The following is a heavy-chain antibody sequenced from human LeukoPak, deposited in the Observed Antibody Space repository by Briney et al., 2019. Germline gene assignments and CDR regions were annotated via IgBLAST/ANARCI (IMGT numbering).Heavy chain of an antibody. V-gene: IGHV3-33*01. CDR3: ARDKPPPYYYDSSGIFDY. CDR2: IWYDGSNK. D-gene: IGHD3-22*01. Sequence: GGSLRLSCAASGFTFSSYGMHWVRQAPGKGLEWVAVIWYDGSNKYYADSVKGRFTISRDNSKNTLYPQMNSLRAEDTAVYYCARDKPPPYYYDSSGIFDYWGQGTLVTVSS. CDR1: GFTFSSYG. J-gene: IGHJ4*02.